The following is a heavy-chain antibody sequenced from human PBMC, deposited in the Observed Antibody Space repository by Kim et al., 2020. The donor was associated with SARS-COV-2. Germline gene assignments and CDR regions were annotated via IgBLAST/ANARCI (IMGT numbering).Heavy chain of an antibody. CDR1: GGSFSGYY. J-gene: IGHJ4*02. CDR3: AGISGSYFFDY. Sequence: SETLSLTCAVYGGSFSGYYWSWIRQPPGKGLEWIGEINHSGSTNYNPSLKSRVTISVDTSKNQFSLKLSSVTAADTAVYYCAGISGSYFFDYWGQETLVTVSS. D-gene: IGHD1-26*01. V-gene: IGHV4-34*01. CDR2: INHSGST.